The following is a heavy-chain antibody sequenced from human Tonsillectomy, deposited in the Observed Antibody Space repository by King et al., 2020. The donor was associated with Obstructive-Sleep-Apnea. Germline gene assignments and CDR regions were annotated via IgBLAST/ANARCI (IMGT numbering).Heavy chain of an antibody. Sequence: VQLVESGGCVVQPGRSLRLSCSASGFTFSSHGMHWVRQAPGKGLDGGAFIRYDDSIKDYADSVGGRFTISRDNSKNTLYLQMSSLRAEDTAVYYCAKDRNYDFLTGYYSPFDYWGQGTLVTVSS. CDR2: IRYDDSIK. V-gene: IGHV3-30*02. J-gene: IGHJ4*02. D-gene: IGHD3-9*01. CDR3: AKDRNYDFLTGYYSPFDY. CDR1: GFTFSSHG.